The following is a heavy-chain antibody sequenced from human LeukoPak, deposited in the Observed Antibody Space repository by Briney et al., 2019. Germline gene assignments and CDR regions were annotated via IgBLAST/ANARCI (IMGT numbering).Heavy chain of an antibody. CDR3: ARSLDTDLRE. CDR1: GDSVSSNSAA. D-gene: IGHD5-18*01. Sequence: SQTLSLTCAISGDSVSSNSAAWHWIRQSPSRGLEWLGRTYYRSEWSKDYAVSVKSRIIINPDTSNNQWSLQLNSVTPEDTAVYYCARSLDTDLREWGQGTLVTVSS. V-gene: IGHV6-1*01. J-gene: IGHJ4*02. CDR2: TYYRSEWSK.